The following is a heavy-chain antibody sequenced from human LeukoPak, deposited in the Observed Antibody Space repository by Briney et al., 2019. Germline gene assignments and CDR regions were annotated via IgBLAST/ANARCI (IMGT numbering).Heavy chain of an antibody. CDR3: AKAPPNYDYVWGSYRPPL. Sequence: PGRSLRLSCAASGFTFSSYGMHWVRQAPGKGLEWVAVISYDGSNKYYADSVKGRFTISRDNSKNTLYLQMNSLRAEDTAVYYCAKAPPNYDYVWGSYRPPLWGQGTLVTVSS. CDR2: ISYDGSNK. D-gene: IGHD3-16*02. CDR1: GFTFSSYG. J-gene: IGHJ4*02. V-gene: IGHV3-30*18.